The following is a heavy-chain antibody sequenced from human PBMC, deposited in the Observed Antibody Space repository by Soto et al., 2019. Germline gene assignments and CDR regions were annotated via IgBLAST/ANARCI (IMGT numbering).Heavy chain of an antibody. CDR2: ISSGGSNK. CDR1: GFTFSSYG. D-gene: IGHD2-2*01. CDR3: AKGPAIVLVPAAMTYYYGMDV. J-gene: IGHJ6*02. V-gene: IGHV3-30*18. Sequence: QVQLVESGGGVVQPGRSLRLSCAASGFTFSSYGMHWVRQAAGKGLEWVAVISSGGSNKYYADSVKGRFTISRDNSKNTLYLQMNSLGAQDTAVYYCAKGPAIVLVPAAMTYYYGMDVWGQGTTVTVSS.